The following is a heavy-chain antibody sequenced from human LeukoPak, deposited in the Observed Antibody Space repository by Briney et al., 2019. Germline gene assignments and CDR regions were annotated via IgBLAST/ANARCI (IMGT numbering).Heavy chain of an antibody. D-gene: IGHD3-3*01. CDR1: GYSFSDHY. V-gene: IGHV1-2*02. CDR3: ARGYRTGDMTIFAY. CDR2: IYPNNGGT. Sequence: ASVKVSCKASGYSFSDHYMRWVRQAPGQGLEWMGWIYPNNGGTGYAQNFQGRVTMTRDTSINTVYMELTRLRFDDTAVYYCARGYRTGDMTIFAYWGQGSLVTVSS. J-gene: IGHJ4*02.